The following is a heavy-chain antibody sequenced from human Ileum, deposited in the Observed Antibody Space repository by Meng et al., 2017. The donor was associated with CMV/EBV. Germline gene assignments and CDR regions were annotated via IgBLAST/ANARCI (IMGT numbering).Heavy chain of an antibody. Sequence: SETLSLTCTVSGGSVSSGSYYWSWIRQPPGKGLEWIGYIYYSGSTNYNPSLKSRVTISVDTSKNQFSLKLSSVTAADTAVYYWARFPPRDMYYYDSSGDDYWGQGTLVTVSS. V-gene: IGHV4-61*01. CDR1: GGSVSSGSYY. CDR2: IYYSGST. J-gene: IGHJ4*02. D-gene: IGHD3-22*01. CDR3: ARFPPRDMYYYDSSGDDY.